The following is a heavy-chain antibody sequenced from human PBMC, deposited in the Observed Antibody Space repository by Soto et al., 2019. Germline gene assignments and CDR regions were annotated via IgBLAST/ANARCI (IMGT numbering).Heavy chain of an antibody. Sequence: QVQLVQSGAEVKKPGSSEKVSCKASAGTFSSYTISWVRQAPGQGLEWMGRIIPILGIANYAQKFQGRVTITADKSTSTSYMELSSLRSEDTAVYYCAMEYCSSTSCYRDYWGQGTLVTVSS. CDR2: IIPILGIA. D-gene: IGHD2-2*02. J-gene: IGHJ4*02. CDR3: AMEYCSSTSCYRDY. V-gene: IGHV1-69*02. CDR1: AGTFSSYT.